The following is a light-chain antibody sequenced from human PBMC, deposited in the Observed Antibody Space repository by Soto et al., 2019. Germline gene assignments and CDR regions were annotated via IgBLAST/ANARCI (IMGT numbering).Light chain of an antibody. CDR2: AAS. J-gene: IGKJ4*01. Sequence: DIQMTQSPSSLSASVGDRVSITCRASQGISNYLDWYQQKPGKVPEILIYAASTLRSGVPSRFSGGGSGTDFTLTISSLQPGDVATYYCQKYNSAPLTFGGGTKVELK. CDR3: QKYNSAPLT. CDR1: QGISNY. V-gene: IGKV1-27*01.